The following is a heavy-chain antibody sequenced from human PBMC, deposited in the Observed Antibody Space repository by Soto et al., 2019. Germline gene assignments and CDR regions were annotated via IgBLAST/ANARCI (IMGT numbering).Heavy chain of an antibody. Sequence: GESLKISCKGSGYSFTSYWIGWVRQMPGKGLEWMGIIYPGDSDTRYSPSFQGQVTISADKSISTAYLQWSSLKASDTAMYYCARLGYYDFWSGPVHYYYMDVWGKGTTVTVSS. CDR2: IYPGDSDT. CDR1: GYSFTSYW. J-gene: IGHJ6*03. V-gene: IGHV5-51*01. CDR3: ARLGYYDFWSGPVHYYYMDV. D-gene: IGHD3-3*01.